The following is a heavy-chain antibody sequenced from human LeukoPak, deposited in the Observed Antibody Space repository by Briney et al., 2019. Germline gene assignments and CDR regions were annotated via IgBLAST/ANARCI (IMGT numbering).Heavy chain of an antibody. CDR2: ISYDGGDK. CDR1: GFTFSRYT. J-gene: IGHJ4*02. D-gene: IGHD3-22*01. Sequence: GGSLRLSCVASGFTFSRYTMHWVRQAPGKGLEWVAVISYDGGDKYYADSVKGRFTISRDESRNTLYLQMDSLRAADTAVYYCARKDYPASSGFVIGYWGQGTLVTVSS. V-gene: IGHV3-30*04. CDR3: ARKDYPASSGFVIGY.